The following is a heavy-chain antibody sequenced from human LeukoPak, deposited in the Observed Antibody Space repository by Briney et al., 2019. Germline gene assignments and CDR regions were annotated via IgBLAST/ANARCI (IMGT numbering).Heavy chain of an antibody. V-gene: IGHV1-8*01. J-gene: IGHJ4*02. Sequence: ASVKVSCKASGYTFTSYDINWVRQATGQGLEWMGWMNPNSGNTGYAQKFQGRVTMTRNTSISTAYMELSSLRSEDTAVYYCARDRSITMVRGVIIKGPYDYWGRGTLVTVSS. CDR3: ARDRSITMVRGVIIKGPYDY. CDR2: MNPNSGNT. D-gene: IGHD3-10*01. CDR1: GYTFTSYD.